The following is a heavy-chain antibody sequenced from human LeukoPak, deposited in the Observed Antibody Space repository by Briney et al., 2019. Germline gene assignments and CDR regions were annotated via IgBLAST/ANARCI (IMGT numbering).Heavy chain of an antibody. CDR3: AKARQSDTMIVEGGFDI. D-gene: IGHD3-22*01. CDR2: IDSGTGT. Sequence: GGSLRLSCAASGFTISPSYMSWVRQAPGKGLEWVSLIDSGTGTYYADSVKGRFTISRDNAKNSLYLQMNSLRAEDTALYYCAKARQSDTMIVEGGFDIWGQGTMVTVSS. V-gene: IGHV3-53*05. CDR1: GFTISPSY. J-gene: IGHJ3*02.